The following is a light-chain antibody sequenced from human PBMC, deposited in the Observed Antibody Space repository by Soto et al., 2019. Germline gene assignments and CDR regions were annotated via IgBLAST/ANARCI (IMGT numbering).Light chain of an antibody. Sequence: EIVLAQYQSTLSLSAGERATLSCMASQSISEFLAWYQQKPGQAPRLLIYDASNRATGTPARFSGSGSGTDFTLTISILEAEDFALYSCKQRSQWPVTFRGRTKVDI. CDR2: DAS. V-gene: IGKV3-11*01. J-gene: IGKJ4*01. CDR1: QSISEF. CDR3: KQRSQWPVT.